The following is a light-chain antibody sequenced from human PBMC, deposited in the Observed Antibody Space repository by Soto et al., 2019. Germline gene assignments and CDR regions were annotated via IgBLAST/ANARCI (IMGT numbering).Light chain of an antibody. J-gene: IGKJ1*01. CDR1: QSISSW. CDR2: GAS. Sequence: DIQMTQSPSTLSASVGDTVTITCRASQSISSWLAWYQQKPGKAPKLLIYGASSLESGVPSRFSGSGSGTEFTLTIRSLQPDDFATYYCQQYNSYSPQTFGQGTKVDIK. CDR3: QQYNSYSPQT. V-gene: IGKV1-5*01.